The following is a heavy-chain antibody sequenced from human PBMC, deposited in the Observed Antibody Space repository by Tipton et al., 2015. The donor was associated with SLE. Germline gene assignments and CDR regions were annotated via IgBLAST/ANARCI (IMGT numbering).Heavy chain of an antibody. V-gene: IGHV4-59*12. CDR2: FYHSENI. CDR1: GGSMSSYY. J-gene: IGHJ4*02. D-gene: IGHD7-27*01. Sequence: GLVKPSETLSLTCNVSGGSMSSYYWSWIRQPPGRGLEWIGYFYHSENIRYNPSLETRVTISVDTSKNHFSLKLSSVTAADTARYYCARDTGVDIDYWGQGILVTVSS. CDR3: ARDTGVDIDY.